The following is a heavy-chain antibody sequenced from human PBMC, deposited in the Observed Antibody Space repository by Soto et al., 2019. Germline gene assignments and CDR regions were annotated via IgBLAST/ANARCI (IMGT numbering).Heavy chain of an antibody. D-gene: IGHD6-13*01. J-gene: IGHJ5*02. CDR1: GGSVSSGSYY. V-gene: IGHV4-61*01. CDR2: IYYSGST. CDR3: ARGVAAAGEAYNWFDP. Sequence: QVQLQESGPGLVKPSETLSLTCTVSGGSVSSGSYYWSWIRQPPGKGLEWIGYIYYSGSTNYNPSLKSRVTISVDTSKNQFYLKLSSVTAADTAVYYCARGVAAAGEAYNWFDPWGQGTLVTVSS.